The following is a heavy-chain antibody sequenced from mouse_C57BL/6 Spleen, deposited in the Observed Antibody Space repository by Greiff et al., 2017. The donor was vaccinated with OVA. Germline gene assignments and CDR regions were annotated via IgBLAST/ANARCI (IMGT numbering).Heavy chain of an antibody. Sequence: EVQLQQSGPELVKPGASVKMSCKASGYTFTDYNMHWVKQSHGKSLEWIGYINPNNGGTSYNQKFKGKATLTVNKSSSTAYMELRSLTSEDSAVYYCVYSNYVAWFAYWGQGTLVTVSA. D-gene: IGHD2-5*01. J-gene: IGHJ3*01. CDR3: VYSNYVAWFAY. V-gene: IGHV1-22*01. CDR1: GYTFTDYN. CDR2: INPNNGGT.